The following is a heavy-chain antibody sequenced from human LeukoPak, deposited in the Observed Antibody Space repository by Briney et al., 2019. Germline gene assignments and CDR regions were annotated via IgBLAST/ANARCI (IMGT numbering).Heavy chain of an antibody. CDR1: GFTVSSNY. D-gene: IGHD3-16*01. CDR2: IYSDGST. Sequence: SGGSLRLSCAASGFTVSSNYMTWVRQAPGKGLEWVSLIYSDGSTYYADSVKGRFTISRDNSKNTLCLQMNSLRAEDTAVYYCARVRRGGYYFDYWGQGTLVTVSS. CDR3: ARVRRGGYYFDY. V-gene: IGHV3-66*02. J-gene: IGHJ4*02.